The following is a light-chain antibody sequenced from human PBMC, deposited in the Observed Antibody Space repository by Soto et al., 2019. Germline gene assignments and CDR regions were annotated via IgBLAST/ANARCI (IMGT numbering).Light chain of an antibody. V-gene: IGKV3-11*01. J-gene: IGKJ4*01. CDR3: QQRSNGPLT. CDR1: QSVSSY. Sequence: EIVLTQSPATLSLSPWERATLSGRASQSVSSYLAWYHKKPGQAPRILIYDASNRATGIPARFSGSGSGTDFNLTISSLETEDFAVYYCQQRSNGPLTFGGGTKVDIK. CDR2: DAS.